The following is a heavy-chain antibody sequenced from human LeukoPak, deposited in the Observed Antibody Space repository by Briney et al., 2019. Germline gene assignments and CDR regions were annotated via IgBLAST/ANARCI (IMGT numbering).Heavy chain of an antibody. D-gene: IGHD5-18*01. CDR1: GFTFSNYW. Sequence: GGSLRLSCAASGFTFSNYWMSWVRQAPGKGLEWVASIDQYGRAKYYVDSVRGRFTFSRDNTKNTLHLQMNSLRAEDTAVYYCARADSYGSILDYWGQGTRVIDSS. J-gene: IGHJ4*02. CDR3: ARADSYGSILDY. CDR2: IDQYGRAK. V-gene: IGHV3-7*04.